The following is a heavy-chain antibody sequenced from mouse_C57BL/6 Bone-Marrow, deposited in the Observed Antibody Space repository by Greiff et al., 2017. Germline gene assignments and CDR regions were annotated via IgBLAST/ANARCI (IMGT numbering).Heavy chain of an antibody. CDR2: LSSGGDYI. J-gene: IGHJ2*01. D-gene: IGHD4-1*01. CDR3: TREDWDY. V-gene: IGHV5-9-1*02. CDR1: GFTFSSYA. Sequence: EVMLVESGEGLVKPGGSLKLSCAASGFTFSSYAMSWVRQTPEKRLEWVAYLSSGGDYIYYADTVKGRFTISRDNARNTLYLQMSSLKSEDKAMYYCTREDWDYWGQGTTLTVSS.